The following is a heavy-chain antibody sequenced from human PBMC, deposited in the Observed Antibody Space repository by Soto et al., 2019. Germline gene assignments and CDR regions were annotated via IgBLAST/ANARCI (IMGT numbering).Heavy chain of an antibody. J-gene: IGHJ4*02. CDR3: GRIGDGHDYVWGSYRAPFDY. CDR2: IYYSGST. CDR1: GGSISSYY. V-gene: IGHV4-59*08. D-gene: IGHD3-16*01. Sequence: SETLSLTCTVSGGSISSYYWSWIRQPPGKGLEWIGYIYYSGSTNYNPSLKSRVTISVDTSKNQFSLKLSSVTAADTAVYYCGRIGDGHDYVWGSYRAPFDYWGQGTLVTVSS.